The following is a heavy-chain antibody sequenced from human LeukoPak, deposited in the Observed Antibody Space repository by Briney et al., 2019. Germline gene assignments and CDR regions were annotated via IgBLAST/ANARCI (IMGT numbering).Heavy chain of an antibody. CDR3: VRRYGSGSSYYFDY. CDR1: GFTFSSYW. V-gene: IGHV3-74*01. CDR2: INTGGSST. J-gene: IGHJ4*02. Sequence: GGSLRLSCAASGFTFSSYWMHWVRQAPGKGLVWVSRINTGGSSTSYADSVKGRFTISRDNAKNTLYLQMNSLRAEDTAVYYCVRRYGSGSSYYFDYWGRGTLVTVSS. D-gene: IGHD3-10*01.